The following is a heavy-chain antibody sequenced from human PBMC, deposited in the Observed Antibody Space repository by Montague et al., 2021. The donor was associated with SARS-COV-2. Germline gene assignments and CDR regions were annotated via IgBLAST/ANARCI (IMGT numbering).Heavy chain of an antibody. J-gene: IGHJ4*02. CDR1: GFSISTGNY. CDR2: IYHSGST. V-gene: IGHV4-38-2*02. CDR3: ASSYDSTGHVGY. D-gene: IGHD3-22*01. Sequence: SETLSLTCTVSGFSISTGNYWGWIRQPPGKGLEWIGSIYHSGSTYYNPSLKSRVTISVDTSKNQFSLKLSSVTAADTAVYYCASSYDSTGHVGYWGQGTLVTVSS.